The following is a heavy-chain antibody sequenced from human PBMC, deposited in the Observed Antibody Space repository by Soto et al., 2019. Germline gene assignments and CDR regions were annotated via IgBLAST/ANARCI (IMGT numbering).Heavy chain of an antibody. CDR3: ATSWGVYCSSSSCYSPWFDP. J-gene: IGHJ5*02. CDR1: GCTFGDDK. CDR2: LSSSGSNI. D-gene: IGHD2-2*02. V-gene: IGHV3-48*03. Sequence: GALRVSSAAPGCTFGDDKMNWVRQAPETGLERVSSLSSSGSNIYYADSVKGRFTISRDNAKNSLYLQMNRLRAEDTAVYYCATSWGVYCSSSSCYSPWFDPWGQGTQVTVSS.